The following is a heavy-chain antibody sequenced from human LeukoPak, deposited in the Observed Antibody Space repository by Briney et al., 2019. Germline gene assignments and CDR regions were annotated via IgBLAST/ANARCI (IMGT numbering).Heavy chain of an antibody. D-gene: IGHD2-15*01. CDR2: IYYSGST. CDR3: ARGYSGDSAFDI. Sequence: SETLSLTCTVSGGSISSGDYYWSWIRQPPGKGLEWIGYIYYSGSTYYNPSLKSRVTISVDTSKNQFSLKLSSVTAADTAVYYCARGYSGDSAFDIWGQGTMVTVSS. V-gene: IGHV4-30-4*01. J-gene: IGHJ3*02. CDR1: GGSISSGDYY.